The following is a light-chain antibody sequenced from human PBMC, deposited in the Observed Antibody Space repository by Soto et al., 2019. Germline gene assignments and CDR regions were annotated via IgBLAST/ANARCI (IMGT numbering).Light chain of an antibody. Sequence: EIVLTQSPDTLSLSPGERATLSCRASRYVSTSFLAWYQQKGGQAPRLLIYSTSTRSTGIPDRVSGSGSETDFTLTISRLEPDYFAVYYCQQYGTSITFGGGTRVEI. J-gene: IGKJ4*01. V-gene: IGKV3-20*01. CDR1: RYVSTSF. CDR2: STS. CDR3: QQYGTSIT.